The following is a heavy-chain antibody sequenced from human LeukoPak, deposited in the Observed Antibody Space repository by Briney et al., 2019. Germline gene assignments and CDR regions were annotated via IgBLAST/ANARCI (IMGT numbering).Heavy chain of an antibody. CDR2: LYYDGRT. D-gene: IGHD3-16*02. J-gene: IGHJ4*02. CDR1: GDSVSSSNYY. V-gene: IGHV4-39*01. Sequence: SETLSLTCTVFGDSVSSSNYYWAWFRQPPGKGLDWIGSLYYDGRTYYSPSLESRVTVSVDTSKNQFSLKLSSVTAADTAVYYCARAPSYYDYVWGSYRSTFDYWGQGTLVTVSS. CDR3: ARAPSYYDYVWGSYRSTFDY.